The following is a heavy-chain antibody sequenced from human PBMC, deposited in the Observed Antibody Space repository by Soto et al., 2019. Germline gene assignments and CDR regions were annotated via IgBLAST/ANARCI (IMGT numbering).Heavy chain of an antibody. CDR1: GLTFSSHA. CDR3: AKGLEMSTTRRNWFDP. Sequence: GGSLRLSCAASGLTFSSHAMSWVRQAPGKGLEWVSAISGSGDYTYYADSVKGRFTISRDNSKSTLHLQMNSLRVEDTAIYYCAKGLEMSTTRRNWFDPWGQGTLVTVSS. J-gene: IGHJ5*02. D-gene: IGHD1-1*01. V-gene: IGHV3-23*01. CDR2: ISGSGDYT.